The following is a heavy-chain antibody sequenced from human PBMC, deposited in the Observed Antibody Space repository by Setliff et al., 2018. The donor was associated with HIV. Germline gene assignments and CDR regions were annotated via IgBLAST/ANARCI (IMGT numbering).Heavy chain of an antibody. D-gene: IGHD3-10*01. CDR3: TIGHYRSG. CDR1: GYSFTNYW. CDR2: IKEDGSKK. V-gene: IGHV3-7*03. Sequence: GESLKISCKASGYSFTNYWVGWIRQAPGKGLEWVANIKEDGSKKNYVDSVKGRFTISRDNAKNSLFLQMNSLTAEDTAIYYCTIGHYRSGWGQGTQVTVSS. J-gene: IGHJ4*02.